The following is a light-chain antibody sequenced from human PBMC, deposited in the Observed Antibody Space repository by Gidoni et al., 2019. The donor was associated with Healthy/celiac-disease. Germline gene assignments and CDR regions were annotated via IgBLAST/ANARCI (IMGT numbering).Light chain of an antibody. Sequence: QSALTQPPSLSAPPGQKVTISCSGSSSNIGNNYVSWYQQLPGTAPKLLIYDNNKRPSGIPDRFSGSKSGTSATLGITGLQTGDEADYYCGTWDSSLSVWVFGGGTKLTVL. CDR3: GTWDSSLSVWV. V-gene: IGLV1-51*01. J-gene: IGLJ3*02. CDR1: SSNIGNNY. CDR2: DNN.